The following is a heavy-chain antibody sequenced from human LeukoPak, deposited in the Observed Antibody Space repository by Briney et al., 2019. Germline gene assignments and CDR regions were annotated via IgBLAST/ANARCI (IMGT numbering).Heavy chain of an antibody. CDR2: IYSGGST. D-gene: IGHD4-23*01. J-gene: IGHJ4*02. Sequence: GGSLRLSCAASGFTVSSNYMSWVRQAPGRGLEWVSVIYSGGSTYYADSVKGRFTISRDNSKNTLYLQMNSLRAEDTAVYYCAKVLGTTVVTPLDYWGQGTLVTVSS. CDR1: GFTVSSNY. CDR3: AKVLGTTVVTPLDY. V-gene: IGHV3-66*01.